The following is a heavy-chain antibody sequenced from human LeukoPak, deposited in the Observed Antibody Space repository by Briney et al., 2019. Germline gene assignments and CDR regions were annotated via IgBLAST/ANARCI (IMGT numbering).Heavy chain of an antibody. D-gene: IGHD5-18*01. CDR2: IRYDGSNK. CDR3: ATKVLRSGYTYGFGNY. J-gene: IGHJ4*02. CDR1: GFSLNSHD. Sequence: PGGSLRLSCGASGFSLNSHDMHWVRQAPGKGLEWVAFIRYDGSNKYYADSVKGRFTISRDNSKNTLYLQMNSLRSEDTAVYYCATKVLRSGYTYGFGNYWGQGTLVTVSS. V-gene: IGHV3-30*02.